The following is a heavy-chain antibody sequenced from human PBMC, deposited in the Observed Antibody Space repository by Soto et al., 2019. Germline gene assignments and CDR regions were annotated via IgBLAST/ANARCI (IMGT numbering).Heavy chain of an antibody. V-gene: IGHV4-39*07. Sequence: PSETLSLTCTVSGGSISSSSYYWGWIRQPPGKGLEWIGSIYYSGSTYYNPSLKSRVTISVDTSKNQFSLKLSSVTAADTAVYYCARGSRRGNYYYGMDVWGQGTTVTVSS. CDR2: IYYSGST. D-gene: IGHD3-10*01. CDR1: GGSISSSSYY. J-gene: IGHJ6*02. CDR3: ARGSRRGNYYYGMDV.